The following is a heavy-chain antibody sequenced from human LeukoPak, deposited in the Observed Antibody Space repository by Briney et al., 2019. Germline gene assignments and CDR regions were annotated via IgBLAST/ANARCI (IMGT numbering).Heavy chain of an antibody. CDR3: ARDVLAAPGTFDY. J-gene: IGHJ4*02. D-gene: IGHD6-13*01. V-gene: IGHV4-4*02. CDR1: GGSISSGNW. CDR2: IFHSGST. Sequence: PSETLSLTCAVSGGSISSGNWWSWVRQPPGKGLEWIGEIFHSGSTNYNPSLKSRLTISLDKSKNQFSLKLSSVTAADTAVYYCARDVLAAPGTFDYWGQGALVTVSS.